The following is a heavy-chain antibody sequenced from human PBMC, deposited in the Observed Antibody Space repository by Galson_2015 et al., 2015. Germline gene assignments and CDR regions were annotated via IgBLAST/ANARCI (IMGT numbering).Heavy chain of an antibody. D-gene: IGHD3-10*01. V-gene: IGHV4-34*01. J-gene: IGHJ5*02. CDR2: INHSGST. Sequence: ETLSLTCAVYGGSFSGYYWSWIRQPPGKGLEWIGEINHSGSTNYNPSLKSRVTISVDTSKNQFSLKLSSVTAADTAVYYCARETLPWGSGSVPNWFDPWGQGTLVTVSS. CDR3: ARETLPWGSGSVPNWFDP. CDR1: GGSFSGYY.